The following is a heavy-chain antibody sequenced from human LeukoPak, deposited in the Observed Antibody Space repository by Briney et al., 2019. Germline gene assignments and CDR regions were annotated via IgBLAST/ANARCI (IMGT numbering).Heavy chain of an antibody. V-gene: IGHV3-11*04. CDR3: ARDQHSSSWYMKELFDY. J-gene: IGHJ4*02. CDR2: ISSSGSTI. D-gene: IGHD6-13*01. Sequence: GGSLRLSCAASGFTFSDFYMSWIRQAPGKGLEWVSYISSSGSTIYYADSVKGRFTISRDNAKNSLYLQMNSLRAEDTAVYYCARDQHSSSWYMKELFDYWGQGTLVTVSS. CDR1: GFTFSDFY.